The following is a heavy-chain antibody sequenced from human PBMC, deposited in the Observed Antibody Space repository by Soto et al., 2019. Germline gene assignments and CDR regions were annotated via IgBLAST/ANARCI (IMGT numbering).Heavy chain of an antibody. CDR2: SSAYNGNT. J-gene: IGHJ1*01. D-gene: IGHD6-19*01. V-gene: IGHV1-18*01. Sequence: GASVKVSCKASGYTFTSYGISWVRQAPGQGLEWMGWSSAYNGNTNYAQKLQGRVTMTTDTSTSTAYMELRSLRSDDTAVYYCARVFGSSGWLSFQHWGQGTLGTVSS. CDR3: ARVFGSSGWLSFQH. CDR1: GYTFTSYG.